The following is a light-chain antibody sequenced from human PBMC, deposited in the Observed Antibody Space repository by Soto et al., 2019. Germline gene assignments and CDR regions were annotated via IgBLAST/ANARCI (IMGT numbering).Light chain of an antibody. Sequence: EIVLTQSPATLSLSPGERATLSCRASQSVSNYLAWYQQKPGQAPRLLIYDASNRATGIPARFSGSGSETDFTLTSSSLEPEDFTVYYCQQRSNWPRLTFGGGTKVEIK. V-gene: IGKV3-11*01. CDR2: DAS. CDR1: QSVSNY. J-gene: IGKJ4*01. CDR3: QQRSNWPRLT.